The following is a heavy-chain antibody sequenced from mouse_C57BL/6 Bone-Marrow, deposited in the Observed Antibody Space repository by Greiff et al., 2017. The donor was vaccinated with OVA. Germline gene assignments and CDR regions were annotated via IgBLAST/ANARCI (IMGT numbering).Heavy chain of an antibody. J-gene: IGHJ4*01. V-gene: IGHV1-82*01. CDR2: IYPGDGDT. D-gene: IGHD2-4*01. CDR3: ARGGVLRRRVSYAMDY. CDR1: GYAFSSSR. Sequence: QVQLQQSGPELVKPGASVKISCKASGYAFSSSRMNWVKQRPGKGLEWIGRIYPGDGDTNYNGKFKGKATLTADKSSSTAYMQLSSLTSEDSAVYFCARGGVLRRRVSYAMDYWGQGTSVTVSS.